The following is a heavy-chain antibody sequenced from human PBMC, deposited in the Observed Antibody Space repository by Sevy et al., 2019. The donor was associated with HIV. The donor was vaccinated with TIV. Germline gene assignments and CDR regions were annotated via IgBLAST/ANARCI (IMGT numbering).Heavy chain of an antibody. CDR2: ISARGDSR. Sequence: GGSLRLSCATSDFTFSAYEMSWVRQAPGNGLEWVSTISARGDSRYHAASVIGRFTISRDNYKSTLYLQMNSLRADDTAVYYCARYIERDYDFWSGFYFDSSGHGTMVTVSS. J-gene: IGHJ4*01. CDR1: DFTFSAYE. CDR3: ARYIERDYDFWSGFYFDS. V-gene: IGHV3-23*01. D-gene: IGHD3-3*01.